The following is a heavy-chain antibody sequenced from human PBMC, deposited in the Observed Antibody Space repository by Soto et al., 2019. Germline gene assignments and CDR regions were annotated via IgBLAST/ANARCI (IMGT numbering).Heavy chain of an antibody. CDR1: GFSFGGYG. J-gene: IGHJ4*02. Sequence: EVQLLESGGALVQPGGSLRLSCAASGFSFGGYGMSWVRQAPGKGLEWVSALSGSGSTTYYADSVRGRFIISRDNSRDTLFLQMNSLRAEDTAVYFCANASKGYTGYDRDYWGQGTVVTVAP. V-gene: IGHV3-23*01. D-gene: IGHD5-12*01. CDR3: ANASKGYTGYDRDY. CDR2: LSGSGSTT.